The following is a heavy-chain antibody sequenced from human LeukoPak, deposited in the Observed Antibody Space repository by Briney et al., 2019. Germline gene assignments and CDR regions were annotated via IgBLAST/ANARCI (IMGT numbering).Heavy chain of an antibody. CDR2: IYYSGST. CDR1: GGYINNYY. V-gene: IGHV4-59*01. D-gene: IGHD3-16*02. J-gene: IGHJ3*02. Sequence: SETLSLTCTVSGGYINNYYWSWIRQPPGKGLEWIRYIYYSGSTNYNPSLKSRVTISVDTSKIQFSLKLNSVTAADTAVYYCARGQELSVDAFDIWGQGTMVTVSS. CDR3: ARGQELSVDAFDI.